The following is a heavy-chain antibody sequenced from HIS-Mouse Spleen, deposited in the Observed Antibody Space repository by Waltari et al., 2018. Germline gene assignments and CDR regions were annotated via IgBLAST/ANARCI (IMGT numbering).Heavy chain of an antibody. J-gene: IGHJ4*02. V-gene: IGHV3-74*01. CDR3: ARDYYYDSSGYIN. Sequence: EVQLVESGGGLVQPGGSLRLSCAASGFTFSSYWMHWVRQAPGKGLVRCSRIKSQGGTTSDADAWKGRFTISRDNAKNTLYRQMNSLRAEDTAVYYCARDYYYDSSGYINWGQGTLVTVSS. CDR1: GFTFSSYW. CDR2: IKSQGGTT. D-gene: IGHD3-22*01.